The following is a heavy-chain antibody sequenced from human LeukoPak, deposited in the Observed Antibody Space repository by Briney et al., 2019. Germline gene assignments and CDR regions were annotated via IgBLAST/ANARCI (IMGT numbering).Heavy chain of an antibody. Sequence: GGSLRLSCAASGFTFSTYSMNWVRQAPGKGLEWVSSISSSSKYIYDADSVKGRFTISRDNSKNTLYLQMNSLRAEDTAVYYCAKNWGYSSYWGQGTLVTVSS. J-gene: IGHJ4*02. V-gene: IGHV3-21*04. CDR1: GFTFSTYS. CDR2: ISSSSKYI. D-gene: IGHD5-18*01. CDR3: AKNWGYSSY.